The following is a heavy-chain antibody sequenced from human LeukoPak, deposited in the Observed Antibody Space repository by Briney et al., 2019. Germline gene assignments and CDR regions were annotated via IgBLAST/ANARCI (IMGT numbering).Heavy chain of an antibody. CDR2: IKQDGSEK. J-gene: IGHJ4*02. Sequence: GGSLRLSCAASGFTFSTYWMSWVRQAPGKGLEWVANIKQDGSEKHYVESVKGRFTISRENAKNSLYLQMISLRAEDTAVYYCASGSYYWNLYYWGQGTLVTVSS. CDR3: ASGSYYWNLYY. V-gene: IGHV3-7*01. CDR1: GFTFSTYW. D-gene: IGHD1-26*01.